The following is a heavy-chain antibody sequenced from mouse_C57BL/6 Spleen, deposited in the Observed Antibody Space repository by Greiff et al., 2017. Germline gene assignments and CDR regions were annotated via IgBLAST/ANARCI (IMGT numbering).Heavy chain of an antibody. J-gene: IGHJ2*01. D-gene: IGHD2-1*01. CDR2: ISSGSSTI. CDR3: ARRGYGNYFDY. V-gene: IGHV5-17*01. Sequence: VQLKESGGGLVKPGGSLKLSCAASGFTFSDYGMHWVRQAPEKGLEWVAYISSGSSTIYYADTVKGRFTISRDNAKNTLFLQMTSLRSEDTAVYYCARRGYGNYFDYWGQGTTVTVAS. CDR1: GFTFSDYG.